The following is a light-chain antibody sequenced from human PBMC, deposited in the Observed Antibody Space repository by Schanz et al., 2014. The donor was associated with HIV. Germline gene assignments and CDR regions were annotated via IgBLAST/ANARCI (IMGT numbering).Light chain of an antibody. Sequence: QSVLTQPPSASETPGQRVTISCSGSSSNVGSNAVNWYHHLPGAAPKLLIYSYNQRPSGVPDRFSGSKSGTSASLAISGLQSEDEADYYCAAWDDSLNGLVFGGGTKLTVL. J-gene: IGLJ3*02. V-gene: IGLV1-44*01. CDR1: SSNVGSNA. CDR3: AAWDDSLNGLV. CDR2: SYN.